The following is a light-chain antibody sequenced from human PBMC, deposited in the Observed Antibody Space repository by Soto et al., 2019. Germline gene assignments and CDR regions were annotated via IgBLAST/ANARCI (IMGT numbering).Light chain of an antibody. J-gene: IGKJ1*01. CDR3: QQYNRHWT. CDR2: WGS. CDR1: QSISTW. V-gene: IGKV1-5*03. Sequence: DIQMTQSPSTLSASVGDRVTITCRASQSISTWLAWYQQKPGKAPKPLIYWGSLLETGAPSRFSGSGSGTEFTLPISSLQPDDFATYFCQQYNRHWTFGQGTKVEIK.